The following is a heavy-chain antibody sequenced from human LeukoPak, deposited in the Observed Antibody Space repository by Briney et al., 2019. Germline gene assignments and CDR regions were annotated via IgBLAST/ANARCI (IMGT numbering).Heavy chain of an antibody. J-gene: IGHJ4*02. CDR2: INSHNGDT. V-gene: IGHV1-2*06. D-gene: IGHD1-14*01. CDR3: ARGARITGTNWVRLDYFDS. CDR1: GYTFAGYY. Sequence: ASVKVSCKSSGYTFAGYYIYWVRQAPGQGLEWMGRINSHNGDTHYAQKFQGRVTLTRDTSIGTAYMQVSSLTSGDTAVYYCARGARITGTNWVRLDYFDSWGQGTLVTVSS.